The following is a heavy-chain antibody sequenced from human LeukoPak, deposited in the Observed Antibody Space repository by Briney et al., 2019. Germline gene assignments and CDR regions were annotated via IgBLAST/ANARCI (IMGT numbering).Heavy chain of an antibody. CDR1: GGTFSSYA. D-gene: IGHD1-26*01. Sequence: SVKVSCKASGGTFSSYAISWVRQAPGQGLEWMGRIIPIFGTANYAQRFQGRVTITTYESTSTVYMELSSLRSEDTAVYYCARVSSGSPDFDYWGQGTLVTVSS. V-gene: IGHV1-69*05. CDR2: IIPIFGTA. J-gene: IGHJ4*02. CDR3: ARVSSGSPDFDY.